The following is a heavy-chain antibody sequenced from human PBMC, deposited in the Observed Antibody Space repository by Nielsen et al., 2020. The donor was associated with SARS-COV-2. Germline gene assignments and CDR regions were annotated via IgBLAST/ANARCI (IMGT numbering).Heavy chain of an antibody. CDR2: LFYRGRP. V-gene: IGHV4-30-4*01. Sequence: SETLSLTCTVSGGSISSNDYYWNWIRQPPGKGLAWIGHLFYRGRPYYRPSLKSRLSISMDTSKNQLSLRLTTVTAADTAVYYCVRDHVQLWFWVSGSNSYYSCLDVWGQGTTVTVSS. D-gene: IGHD3-10*01. CDR1: GGSISSNDYY. J-gene: IGHJ6*02. CDR3: VRDHVQLWFWVSGSNSYYSCLDV.